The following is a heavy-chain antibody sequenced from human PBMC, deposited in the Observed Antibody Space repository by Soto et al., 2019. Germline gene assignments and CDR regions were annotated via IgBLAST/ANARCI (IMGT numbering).Heavy chain of an antibody. Sequence: GGSLRLSCSASGFPFNIYDVLWVRRAPGKGLEYVSGISSNGGSTYYADSVKGRFTISRDNSKNTLYLQMRSLRPDDTAVYSCVKPPGYYSDSHTYSSVWGQGTLVTVSS. V-gene: IGHV3-64D*06. CDR2: ISSNGGST. D-gene: IGHD3-22*01. CDR3: VKPPGYYSDSHTYSSV. J-gene: IGHJ4*02. CDR1: GFPFNIYD.